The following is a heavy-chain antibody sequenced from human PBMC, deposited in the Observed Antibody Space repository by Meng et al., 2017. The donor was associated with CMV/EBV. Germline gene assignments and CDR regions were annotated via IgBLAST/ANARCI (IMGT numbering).Heavy chain of an antibody. J-gene: IGHJ6*02. CDR2: IGTAGDT. CDR1: GFTFSSYD. V-gene: IGHV3-13*01. CDR3: ARGSSTSSGGAYYYYGMDV. Sequence: GESLKISCAASGFTFSSYDMHWVRQATGKGLEWVSAIGTAGDTYYPGSVKGRFTISRENAKNSLYLQMNSLRAGDTAVYYCARGSSTSSGGAYYYYGMDVWGQGTTVTVSS. D-gene: IGHD2-2*01.